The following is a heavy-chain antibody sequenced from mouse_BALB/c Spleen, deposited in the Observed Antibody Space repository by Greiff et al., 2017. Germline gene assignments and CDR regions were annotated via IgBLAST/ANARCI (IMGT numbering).Heavy chain of an antibody. V-gene: IGHV14-3*02. Sequence: EVQLHQSGAELVKPGASVKLSCTASGFNIKDTYMHWVKQRPEQGLEWIGRIDPANGNTKYDPKFQGKATITADTSSNTAYLQLSSLTSEDTAVYYCARGLHGDYWGQGTTLTVSS. D-gene: IGHD3-1*01. CDR3: ARGLHGDY. CDR2: IDPANGNT. CDR1: GFNIKDTY. J-gene: IGHJ2*01.